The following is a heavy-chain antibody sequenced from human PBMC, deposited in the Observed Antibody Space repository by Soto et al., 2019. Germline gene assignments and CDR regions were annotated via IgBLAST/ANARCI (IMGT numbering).Heavy chain of an antibody. D-gene: IGHD6-13*01. V-gene: IGHV3-73*01. J-gene: IGHJ6*02. CDR2: IRSKANSYAT. Sequence: GGALRIHGGPSGLSHSDSAMHWVPRAPGKGLEWVGRIRSKANSYATAYAASVKGRFTISRDDSKNTAYLQMNSLKTEDTAVYYCTTSIAAAGGTYYYYGMDVWGQGT. CDR3: TTSIAAAGGTYYYYGMDV. CDR1: GLSHSDSA.